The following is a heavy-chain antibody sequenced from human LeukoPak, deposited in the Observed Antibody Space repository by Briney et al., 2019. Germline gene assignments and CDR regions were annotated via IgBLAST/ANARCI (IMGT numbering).Heavy chain of an antibody. CDR2: IGAYNGNT. CDR3: ARNSKYSSSYDY. Sequence: ASVKVSCKASGYTFTSYGISWVRQAPGQGLEWMGWIGAYNGNTNYAQKLQGRVTMTTDTSTSTAHMELRSLRSDDTAVYYCARNSKYSSSYDYWGQGTLVTVSS. V-gene: IGHV1-18*01. J-gene: IGHJ4*02. CDR1: GYTFTSYG. D-gene: IGHD6-6*01.